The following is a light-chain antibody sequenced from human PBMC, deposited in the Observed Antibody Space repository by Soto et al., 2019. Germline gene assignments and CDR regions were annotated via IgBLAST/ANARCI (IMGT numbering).Light chain of an antibody. CDR3: SSYSTGNTLP. CDR1: SRDVGGYNW. V-gene: IGLV2-8*01. Sequence: QSVLTQPPSASGSLGQSVTISCTVTSRDVGGYNWVSWYQHHQGKGPKLLIYEVANRPSGVPARFSGSKSCNMASLTISGLQAEDEADYYCSSYSTGNTLPFGGGTKLTVL. CDR2: EVA. J-gene: IGLJ2*01.